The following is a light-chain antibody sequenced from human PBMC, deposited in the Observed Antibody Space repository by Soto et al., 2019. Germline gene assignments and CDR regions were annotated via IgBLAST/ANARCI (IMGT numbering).Light chain of an antibody. Sequence: QSVLTQTASVSGSPGQSITISCTGTSSDVGSYNLVSWYQQHPGKAPKLMIYEVSKRPSGVSNRFSGSKSGNTASLTISGLQAEDEADYYCCSYASGNNYVFGTGTQLTVL. CDR2: EVS. J-gene: IGLJ1*01. CDR1: SSDVGSYNL. CDR3: CSYASGNNYV. V-gene: IGLV2-23*02.